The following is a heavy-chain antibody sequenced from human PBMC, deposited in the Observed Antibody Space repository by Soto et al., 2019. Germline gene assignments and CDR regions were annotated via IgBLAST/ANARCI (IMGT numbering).Heavy chain of an antibody. V-gene: IGHV4-34*01. J-gene: IGHJ5*02. Sequence: PSETLSLTCAVYGGSFSGYYWSWIRQPPGKGLEWIGEINRSGSTNYNPSLKSRVTISVDTSKNQFSLKLSSVTAADTAVYYCARGHYDFWSGYPKAKWFDPWGQGTLVTVSS. D-gene: IGHD3-3*01. CDR1: GGSFSGYY. CDR3: ARGHYDFWSGYPKAKWFDP. CDR2: INRSGST.